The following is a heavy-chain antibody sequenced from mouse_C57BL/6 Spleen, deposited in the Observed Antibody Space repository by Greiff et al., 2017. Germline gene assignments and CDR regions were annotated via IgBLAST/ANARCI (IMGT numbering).Heavy chain of an antibody. CDR1: GYTFTSYW. J-gene: IGHJ2*01. CDR3: ARSANWYYFDY. CDR2: IDPSDSYT. Sequence: VQLQQPGAELVMPGASVKLSCKASGYTFTSYWMHWVKQRPGQGLEWIGEIDPSDSYTNYNQKFKGKSTLTVDKSSSTAYMQLSSLTSEDSAVYYCARSANWYYFDYWGQGTTLTVSS. D-gene: IGHD4-1*01. V-gene: IGHV1-69*01.